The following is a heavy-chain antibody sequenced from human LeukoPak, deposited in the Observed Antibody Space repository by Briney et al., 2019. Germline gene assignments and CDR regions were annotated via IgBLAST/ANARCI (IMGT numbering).Heavy chain of an antibody. D-gene: IGHD1-14*01. CDR2: INPNSGDT. CDR3: ARDRGTNVVFDH. Sequence: ASVKVSCKASGYTFTSYGISWVRQAPGQGLEGMGWINPNSGDTHYARKFHGRVTMTRDTSISTAYMDLSSLTSDDTAIYYCARDRGTNVVFDHWGQGTLVTVSS. V-gene: IGHV1-2*02. CDR1: GYTFTSYG. J-gene: IGHJ4*02.